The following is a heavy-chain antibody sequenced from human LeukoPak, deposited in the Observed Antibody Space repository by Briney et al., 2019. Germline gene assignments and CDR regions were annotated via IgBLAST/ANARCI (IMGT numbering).Heavy chain of an antibody. D-gene: IGHD5-18*01. Sequence: GGSLRLSCAASGFTFSDSAMHWVRQASGTGLEWVARIRSNANAYAASYAASVEGRFTISIDDSKKTASLQMHRLKAEDADVYYCMARGDSYGLFDYWGHGTLVTVSS. V-gene: IGHV3-73*01. CDR1: GFTFSDSA. CDR2: IRSNANAYAA. J-gene: IGHJ4*01. CDR3: MARGDSYGLFDY.